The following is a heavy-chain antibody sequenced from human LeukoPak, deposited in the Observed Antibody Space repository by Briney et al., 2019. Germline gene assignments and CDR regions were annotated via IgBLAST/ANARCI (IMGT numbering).Heavy chain of an antibody. CDR3: ARNIRPTWLQLDYFDC. CDR2: ISAGYNYT. V-gene: IGHV3-21*01. Sequence: PGGSLRLSCAASGFTFSRHIMNWVRQAPGKGLEWVSSISAGYNYTYYADSVKGRFTISRDNAKNSLYMQMNSLRAEDTAVYYCARNIRPTWLQLDYFDCWGQGTLVTVSS. CDR1: GFTFSRHI. D-gene: IGHD5-24*01. J-gene: IGHJ4*02.